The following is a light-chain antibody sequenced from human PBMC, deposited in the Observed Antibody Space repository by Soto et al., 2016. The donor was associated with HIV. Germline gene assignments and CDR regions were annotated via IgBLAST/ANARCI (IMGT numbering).Light chain of an antibody. Sequence: SYELTQPPSLSVASGKTARITCEGNNIGSKSVHWYQQKPGQAPVLVVYDDSDRPSGIPERFSGSNSGNTATLTISRVEAGDEADYFCQVWDSSGDPVFGGGTKLTVL. V-gene: IGLV3-21*03. J-gene: IGLJ2*01. CDR1: NIGSKS. CDR3: QVWDSSGDPV. CDR2: DDS.